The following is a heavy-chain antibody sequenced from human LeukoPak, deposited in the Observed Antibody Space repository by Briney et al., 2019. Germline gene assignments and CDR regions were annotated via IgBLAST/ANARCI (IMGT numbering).Heavy chain of an antibody. Sequence: GVSLRLSSAASGFTFRSYRMNWLRQSPEKGLELVANINPEGNEKHYVDSVKGRFTISRDNAQNSLYLQMNSLRVEDTAVYYCARETQRGISRRGTDYWGQGTLVTVSS. D-gene: IGHD3-16*01. CDR2: INPEGNEK. J-gene: IGHJ4*02. CDR3: ARETQRGISRRGTDY. V-gene: IGHV3-7*01. CDR1: GFTFRSYR.